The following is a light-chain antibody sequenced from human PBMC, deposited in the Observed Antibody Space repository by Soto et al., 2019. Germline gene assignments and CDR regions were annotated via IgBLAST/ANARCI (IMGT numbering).Light chain of an antibody. CDR1: SSDVGGYNY. CDR3: SSFAGSFYWV. CDR2: EVS. V-gene: IGLV2-8*01. Sequence: QSALTQPPSASGSPGRSVTISCTGTSSDVGGYNYVSWYQQHPGKAPKLMIYEVSKRPSGAPDRFSGSKSGNTASLTVSGLQAEDEADYYCSSFAGSFYWVFGGGTKLTVL. J-gene: IGLJ2*01.